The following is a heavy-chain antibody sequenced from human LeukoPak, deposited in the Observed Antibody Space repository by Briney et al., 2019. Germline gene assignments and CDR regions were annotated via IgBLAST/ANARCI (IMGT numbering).Heavy chain of an antibody. Sequence: GASVKVSCKASGYTFTSYYTHWVRQAPGQGLEWMGIINPSGGSTSYAQKFQGRVTMTRDMSTSTVYMELSSLRSEDTAVYYCARDPLHYDSSVPRFDYWGQGTLVTVSS. D-gene: IGHD3-22*01. CDR2: INPSGGST. CDR1: GYTFTSYY. V-gene: IGHV1-46*01. CDR3: ARDPLHYDSSVPRFDY. J-gene: IGHJ4*02.